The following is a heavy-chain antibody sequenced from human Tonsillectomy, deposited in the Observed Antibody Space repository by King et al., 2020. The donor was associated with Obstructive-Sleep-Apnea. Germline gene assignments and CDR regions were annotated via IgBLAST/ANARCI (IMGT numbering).Heavy chain of an antibody. D-gene: IGHD6-19*01. CDR2: IYPGDSNT. CDR3: AKADYSSGWSTFDF. Sequence: VQLVESGAEVKKPGESLKISCKGSGYSFNSYWIGWVRQMPGKGLEWMGIIYPGDSNTRYSPSFQGQVTFSADKSISTAYLQWGSLKASDTAMYYCAKADYSSGWSTFDFWGQGTLVTVSS. CDR1: GYSFNSYW. V-gene: IGHV5-51*01. J-gene: IGHJ4*02.